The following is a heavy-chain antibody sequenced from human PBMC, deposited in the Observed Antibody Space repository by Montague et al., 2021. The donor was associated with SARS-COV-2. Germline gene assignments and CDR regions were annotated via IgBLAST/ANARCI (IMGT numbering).Heavy chain of an antibody. D-gene: IGHD6-19*01. J-gene: IGHJ5*02. Sequence: VKPTQTLTLTCTFSGFSLSTRGMCVSWIRQPPGKALEWLTRIDWDDDKYYSTSLKTRLTISKDTSKNQVVLTVTNMDPVDTATYYCARVAVAGFPGFDPWGQGTLVTVSS. CDR2: IDWDDDK. CDR1: GFSLSTRGMC. CDR3: ARVAVAGFPGFDP. V-gene: IGHV2-70*11.